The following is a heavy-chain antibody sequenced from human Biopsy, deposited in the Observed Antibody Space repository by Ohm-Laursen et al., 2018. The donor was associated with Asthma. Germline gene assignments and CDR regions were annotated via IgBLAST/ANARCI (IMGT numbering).Heavy chain of an antibody. Sequence: SQTLSLTCPVSGGSISSSRYYWGWIRQTPGKGLEWIGSIYYSGNTYYNPSLKSRVTISVDTSKNRFSLKLSSVTATDTAVYYCANTIGGVAADYWGQGIPVTVSS. CDR1: GGSISSSRYY. J-gene: IGHJ4*02. V-gene: IGHV4-39*01. D-gene: IGHD3-16*01. CDR2: IYYSGNT. CDR3: ANTIGGVAADY.